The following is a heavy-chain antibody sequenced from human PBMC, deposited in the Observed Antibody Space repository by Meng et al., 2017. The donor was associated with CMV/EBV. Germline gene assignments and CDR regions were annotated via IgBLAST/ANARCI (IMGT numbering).Heavy chain of an antibody. V-gene: IGHV3-48*03. Sequence: GESLKISCTASGFTFSNYEMNWVRQAPGKGLEWVSYISPTGSTTYYADSMKGRFTISRDNAKNSLYLQMNSLRAEDTAVYYCARVLAYVGGFDYWGQGTLVTVSS. J-gene: IGHJ4*02. CDR1: GFTFSNYE. D-gene: IGHD3-10*01. CDR3: ARVLAYVGGFDY. CDR2: ISPTGSTT.